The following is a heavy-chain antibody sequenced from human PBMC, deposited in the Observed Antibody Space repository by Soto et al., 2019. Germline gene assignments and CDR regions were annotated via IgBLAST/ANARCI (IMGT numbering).Heavy chain of an antibody. Sequence: PVGSLRLSCAASGFTLSSYAMSWVRQAPGKGLEWVSAITAGGNTDYIDSVKGRFAISRDSSKNTLYLQMNGLRAEDTAIYYCAKEEWELTRPRFDYWGQGTLVTVSS. J-gene: IGHJ4*02. D-gene: IGHD1-26*01. CDR2: ITAGGNT. CDR1: GFTLSSYA. CDR3: AKEEWELTRPRFDY. V-gene: IGHV3-23*01.